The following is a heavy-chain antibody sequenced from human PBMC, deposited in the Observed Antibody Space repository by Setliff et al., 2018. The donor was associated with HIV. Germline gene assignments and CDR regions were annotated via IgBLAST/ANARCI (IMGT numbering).Heavy chain of an antibody. V-gene: IGHV3-48*03. CDR1: GFTFSSYE. D-gene: IGHD3-22*01. CDR2: ISSSGNAI. J-gene: IGHJ4*02. Sequence: HPGGSLRLSCAASGFTFSSYEMNWVRQAPGKGLEWVSYISSSGNAIYYADSVKGRFTITRDNAKDSLYLQMNSLRAEDTAVYFCARPHYYDSNGYYQAFDNWGQGTPVTVSS. CDR3: ARPHYYDSNGYYQAFDN.